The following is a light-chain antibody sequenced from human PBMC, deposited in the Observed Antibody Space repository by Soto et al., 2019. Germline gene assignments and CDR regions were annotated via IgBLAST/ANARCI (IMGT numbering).Light chain of an antibody. CDR1: SSDVGCYNY. CDR2: DVS. Sequence: QSVLTQPASVSGSPGQSITISCTGTSSDVGCYNYVSRYQQHPGKVPKLVIYDVSDRPSGLSNRFSGSKSGNTSSLTISGLQAEDEADYYCSTYTSSSTVVFGGGTKLTVL. CDR3: STYTSSSTVV. V-gene: IGLV2-14*01. J-gene: IGLJ2*01.